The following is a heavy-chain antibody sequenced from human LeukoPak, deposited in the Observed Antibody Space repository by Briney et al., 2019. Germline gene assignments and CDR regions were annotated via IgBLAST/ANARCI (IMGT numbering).Heavy chain of an antibody. V-gene: IGHV3-23*01. J-gene: IGHJ4*02. CDR1: GFTFSSYA. CDR3: ARGFSYDYRYYFDY. CDR2: ISGSGGNT. Sequence: AGGSLRLSCAASGFTFSSYAMNWVRQAPGKGLEWVSFISGSGGNTYYADSVKGRFTISRDNSKNTLFLQMNSLRAEDTAIYYCARGFSYDYRYYFDYWGQGTLVTVSS. D-gene: IGHD3-16*01.